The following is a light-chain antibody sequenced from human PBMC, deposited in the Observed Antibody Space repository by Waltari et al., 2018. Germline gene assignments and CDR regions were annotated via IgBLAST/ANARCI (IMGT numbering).Light chain of an antibody. CDR2: DVS. V-gene: IGLV2-14*03. J-gene: IGLJ3*02. CDR3: SSYTSSTTLWV. CDR1: SSAVGGYNS. Sequence: QSALTQPASVTGSPGQSITISCTGTSSAVGGYNSVSWYQQHPGKAPKLMIYDVSNRPSGVSVRFSGSKSGNTASLTISGLQTEDQADYYCSSYTSSTTLWVFGGGTKVTVL.